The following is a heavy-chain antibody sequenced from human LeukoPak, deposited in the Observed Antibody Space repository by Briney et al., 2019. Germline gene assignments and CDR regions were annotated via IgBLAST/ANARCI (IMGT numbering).Heavy chain of an antibody. D-gene: IGHD3-16*01. Sequence: GGSLRLSCVASGFTLSTYWMSWVRQAPGKGLEWVANIKQDGSEKYYVESVRGRFTISRDNAKNSLYLQMNSLRPEDTALYYCARVRGNSWSDCWGQGTLVTVSS. CDR3: ARVRGNSWSDC. J-gene: IGHJ5*01. CDR2: IKQDGSEK. V-gene: IGHV3-7*04. CDR1: GFTLSTYW.